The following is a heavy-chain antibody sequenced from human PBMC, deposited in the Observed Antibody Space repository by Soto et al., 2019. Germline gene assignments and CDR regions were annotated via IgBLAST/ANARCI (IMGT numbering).Heavy chain of an antibody. CDR3: ARHVEEEMATINYFDY. Sequence: SETLSLTCAVYGGSFSGYYWSWIRQPPGKGLEWIGEINHSGSTNYNPSLKSRVTISVDTSKNQFSLKLSSVTAADTAVYYCARHVEEEMATINYFDYWGQGTLVTV. V-gene: IGHV4-34*01. D-gene: IGHD5-12*01. CDR2: INHSGST. J-gene: IGHJ4*02. CDR1: GGSFSGYY.